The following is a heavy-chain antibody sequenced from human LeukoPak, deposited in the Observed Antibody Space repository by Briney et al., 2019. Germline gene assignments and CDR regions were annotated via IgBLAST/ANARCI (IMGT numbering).Heavy chain of an antibody. CDR1: GFTFSSYG. Sequence: QPGXXXXXSCAASGFTFSSYGMHWGRQAPGKGLEWVAFIRYDGSNKYYADSVKGRFTIYRDNSKKRLYMKMNRQRAEDTAVYYCAKNRVRYCSGTSCFYFDYWGQGTLVTVSS. V-gene: IGHV3-30*02. CDR3: AKNRVRYCSGTSCFYFDY. CDR2: IRYDGSNK. D-gene: IGHD2-2*01. J-gene: IGHJ4*02.